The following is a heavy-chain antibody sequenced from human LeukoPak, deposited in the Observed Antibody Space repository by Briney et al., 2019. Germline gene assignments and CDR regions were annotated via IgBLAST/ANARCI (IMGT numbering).Heavy chain of an antibody. D-gene: IGHD6-19*01. CDR3: AGIAVAGYYYGMDV. J-gene: IGHJ6*02. Sequence: PGGSLRLPCATSGFTVSSNYMSWVRQAPGKGLEWVSVIYSGGSTYYADSVKGRFTISRHNSKNTLYLQMYSLRAEDTAVYYCAGIAVAGYYYGMDVWGQGTTVTVSS. CDR2: IYSGGST. V-gene: IGHV3-53*04. CDR1: GFTVSSNY.